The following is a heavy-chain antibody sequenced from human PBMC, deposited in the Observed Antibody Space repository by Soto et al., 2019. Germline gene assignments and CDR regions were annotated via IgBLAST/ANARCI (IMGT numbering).Heavy chain of an antibody. Sequence: GGSLRLSCAASGFTFGDYGMSWVRQAPGKGLEWVSGINWNGGSTVYADSVKGRFTISRDNAKNSLYLQMNSLRAEDTALYYCAAEGDSCSAALEGENAFDIWGQGTMVTVSS. V-gene: IGHV3-20*04. J-gene: IGHJ3*02. CDR3: AAEGDSCSAALEGENAFDI. CDR2: INWNGGST. CDR1: GFTFGDYG. D-gene: IGHD6-6*01.